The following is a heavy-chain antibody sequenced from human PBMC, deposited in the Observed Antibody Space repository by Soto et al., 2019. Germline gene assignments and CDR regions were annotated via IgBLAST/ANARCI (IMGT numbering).Heavy chain of an antibody. D-gene: IGHD4-17*01. CDR1: GGTFSSYA. V-gene: IGHV1-69*01. CDR2: VIPIFGTA. Sequence: QVQLVQSGAEVQKPGSSVKVSCKASGGTFSSYAISWVRQAPGQGLEWMGGVIPIFGTANYAQKFQGRVTITADESTSTAYRERSSLRSEDTAVYYCARADYGDYARLYYYDGMDVWGQGTTVTVSS. CDR3: ARADYGDYARLYYYDGMDV. J-gene: IGHJ6*02.